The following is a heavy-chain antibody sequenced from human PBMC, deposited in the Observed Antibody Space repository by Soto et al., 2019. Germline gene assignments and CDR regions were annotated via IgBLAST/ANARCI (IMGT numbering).Heavy chain of an antibody. CDR1: GYTFTGYY. CDR3: GRGRSGELVVFY. J-gene: IGHJ4*02. V-gene: IGHV1-2*02. D-gene: IGHD1-7*01. CDR2: ISPKSGGT. Sequence: ASVKVSCKASGYTFTGYYIHWVRQAPGQGFEWVGEISPKSGGTRYAQKFQGRVTMTKDTSITTVYMELSNPSPDDTAVYYCGRGRSGELVVFYWGQGTLVTVSS.